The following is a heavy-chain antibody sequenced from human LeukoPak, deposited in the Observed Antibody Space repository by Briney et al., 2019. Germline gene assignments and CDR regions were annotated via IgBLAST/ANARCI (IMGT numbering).Heavy chain of an antibody. D-gene: IGHD6-13*01. CDR1: GDNVARKSAA. J-gene: IGHJ4*02. Sequence: SQTLSLTCAISGDNVARKSAAWNWFRQSPSRGLEWLGRTYYRSSWINEYAVSVESRIIITPDTSKNQFSLHLNSVTPEDTAVYYCARSAAAAGTPSWYYFDYWGQGTLVTVSS. CDR2: TYYRSSWIN. CDR3: ARSAAAAGTPSWYYFDY. V-gene: IGHV6-1*01.